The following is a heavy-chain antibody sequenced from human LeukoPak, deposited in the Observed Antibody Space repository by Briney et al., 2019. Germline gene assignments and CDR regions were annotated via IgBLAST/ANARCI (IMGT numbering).Heavy chain of an antibody. V-gene: IGHV4-34*01. CDR1: DGSFSGYY. CDR2: INRSGGT. Sequence: SETLSLTCAVYDGSFSGYYWSWIRQPPGKGLEWIGEINRSGGTNYNPSLKSRVTISVDTSKNQFSLKLSSVTAADTAMYYCARYSGYYLSYFDYWGQGTLVTVSS. D-gene: IGHD3-22*01. CDR3: ARYSGYYLSYFDY. J-gene: IGHJ4*02.